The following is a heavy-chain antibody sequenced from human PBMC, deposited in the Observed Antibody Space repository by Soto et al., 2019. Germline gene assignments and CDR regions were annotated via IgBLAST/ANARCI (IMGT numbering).Heavy chain of an antibody. V-gene: IGHV1-18*01. Sequence: QVKLVQSGAEVKKPGASVKVSCKASGYTFTSYGISWVRQAPGQGLEWMGWISAYNGKTNYAHKLQGRVTMTTDTAKSTAYMELRSLRSDDTAVYYCARDPPYSSGWYAGFDPWGQGTLVTVSS. CDR1: GYTFTSYG. J-gene: IGHJ5*02. CDR3: ARDPPYSSGWYAGFDP. D-gene: IGHD6-19*01. CDR2: ISAYNGKT.